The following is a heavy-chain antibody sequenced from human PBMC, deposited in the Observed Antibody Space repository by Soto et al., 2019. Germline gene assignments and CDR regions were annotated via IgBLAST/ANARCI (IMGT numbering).Heavy chain of an antibody. CDR3: ARVGTGASYYYYGMGV. D-gene: IGHD7-27*01. J-gene: IGHJ6*02. V-gene: IGHV1-8*01. CDR2: MNPNSGNT. CDR1: GYTFTSYD. Sequence: ASVKVSCKASGYTFTSYDINWVRQATGQGLEWMGWMNPNSGNTGYAQKFQGRVTMTRNTSISTAYMELSSLRSEDTAVYYCARVGTGASYYYYGMGVWGQGTTVTVSS.